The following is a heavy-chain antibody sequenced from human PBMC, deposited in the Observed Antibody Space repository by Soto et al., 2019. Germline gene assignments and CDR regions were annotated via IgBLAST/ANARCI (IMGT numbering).Heavy chain of an antibody. J-gene: IGHJ6*02. CDR1: GFTFSSYA. D-gene: IGHD3-10*01. CDR2: VSAGGDMT. Sequence: DVQLLESGGHLVQPGGSLRLSCAASGFTFSSYAMSWVRQAPGKGLEWVSSVSAGGDMTYYSDSVKGRFTIPRDNSNNRLFLQMNSLRIEDTALYYCARGDRGGSGSPASYYYSGLDVWGQGTTVTVS. V-gene: IGHV3-23*01. CDR3: ARGDRGGSGSPASYYYSGLDV.